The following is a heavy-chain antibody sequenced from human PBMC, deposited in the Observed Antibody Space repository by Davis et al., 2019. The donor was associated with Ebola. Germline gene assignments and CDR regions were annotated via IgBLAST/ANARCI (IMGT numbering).Heavy chain of an antibody. Sequence: GESLKISCVASGFAFTRYAMTWVRQAPGKGLEWVSTISGRGGSTYYADSVKGRFTISRDNYKNTLYLQMNSLRAEDTAVYYCAKSGLSFGVVKYHYGMDVWGKGTTVTVFS. CDR3: AKSGLSFGVVKYHYGMDV. D-gene: IGHD3-3*01. CDR2: ISGRGGST. CDR1: GFAFTRYA. V-gene: IGHV3-23*01. J-gene: IGHJ6*04.